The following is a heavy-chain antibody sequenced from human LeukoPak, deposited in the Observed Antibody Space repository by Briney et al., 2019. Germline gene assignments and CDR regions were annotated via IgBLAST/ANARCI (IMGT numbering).Heavy chain of an antibody. CDR3: ARGRIVGASSPSQH. V-gene: IGHV4-39*07. D-gene: IGHD1-26*01. CDR2: SDYSGNT. Sequence: SETLSLTCTVSSGSITSGNYYWDWIRQPPGKGLEWIGGSDYSGNTYYNPSLKSRVTISVDTSKNQFSLKLSSVTAADTAVYYCARGRIVGASSPSQHWGQGTLVTVSS. J-gene: IGHJ1*01. CDR1: SGSITSGNYY.